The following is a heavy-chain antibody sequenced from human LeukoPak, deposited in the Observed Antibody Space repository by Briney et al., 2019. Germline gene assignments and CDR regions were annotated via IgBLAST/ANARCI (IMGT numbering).Heavy chain of an antibody. J-gene: IGHJ4*02. V-gene: IGHV3-73*01. CDR3: TRRSSDDSSGYYVH. Sequence: GGSLKLSCAASGFTFSGSAMHWVRQASGKGLEWVGCIRNKANSYATAYSGSVKGRFTISRDDSKNTAYLQMNSLKTEDTAVYYCTRRSSDDSSGYYVHWGRGTLVTVSS. CDR1: GFTFSGSA. D-gene: IGHD3-22*01. CDR2: IRNKANSYAT.